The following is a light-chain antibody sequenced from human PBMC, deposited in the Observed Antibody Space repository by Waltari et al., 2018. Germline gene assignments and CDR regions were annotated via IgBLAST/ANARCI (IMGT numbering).Light chain of an antibody. V-gene: IGLV2-14*03. CDR1: STDIGGYNY. J-gene: IGLJ1*01. Sequence: QSALTQPASVSGSPGQSITISCAGASTDIGGYNYFSWYQQHPGKAPKLMIYDVSNRPSGVSNRFSASKSGNTASLTISGLQSEDEAYYYCNSYTSSSTLVFGTGTEVTVL. CDR3: NSYTSSSTLV. CDR2: DVS.